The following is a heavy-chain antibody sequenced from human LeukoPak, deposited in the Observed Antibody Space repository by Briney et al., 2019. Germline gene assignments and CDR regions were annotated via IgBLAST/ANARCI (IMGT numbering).Heavy chain of an antibody. CDR2: IYPGDSDS. D-gene: IGHD3-3*01. J-gene: IGHJ3*02. CDR3: AMEWVAFDI. Sequence: PGESLKISCKASGYSLADYWLAWVRQMPGKGLEWMGIIYPGDSDSRYSPSFQGQVTISADKSISTAYLQWSSLKASDTAMYYCAMEWVAFDIWGQGTMVTVSS. V-gene: IGHV5-51*01. CDR1: GYSLADYW.